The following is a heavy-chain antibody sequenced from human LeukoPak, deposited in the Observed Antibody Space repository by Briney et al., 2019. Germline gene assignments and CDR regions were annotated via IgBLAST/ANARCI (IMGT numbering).Heavy chain of an antibody. CDR3: ARLMRGYGGNGDYFDY. D-gene: IGHD4-23*01. J-gene: IGHJ4*02. CDR2: ISISTSTI. Sequence: GGSLRLSCAASGFTFSSYTMNWVRQPPGKGLEWVSFISISTSTIYYADSVKGRFTISRDNANNSLYLQMNSLRAEDTAVYYCARLMRGYGGNGDYFDYWGQGTLVTVSS. CDR1: GFTFSSYT. V-gene: IGHV3-48*01.